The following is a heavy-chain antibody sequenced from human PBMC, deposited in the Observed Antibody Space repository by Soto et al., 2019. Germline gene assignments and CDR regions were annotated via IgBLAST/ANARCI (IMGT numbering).Heavy chain of an antibody. D-gene: IGHD1-26*01. CDR3: ARDLSKVGGSAGFDY. J-gene: IGHJ4*01. Sequence: VQLLQSGAEVTKPGASVKVSCKDSGDTFTANYIHCVRQAPGQGLEWLGWINPKSGGTKYPHKLHGRFTMTRKTSLSTGDMTLTRLTSDEMAVYYCARDLSKVGGSAGFDYWGHGTLVTVSS. V-gene: IGHV1-2*07. CDR2: INPKSGGT. CDR1: GDTFTANY.